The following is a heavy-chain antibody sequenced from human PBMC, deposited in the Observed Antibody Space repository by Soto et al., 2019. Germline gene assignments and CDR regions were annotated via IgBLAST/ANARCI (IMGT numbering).Heavy chain of an antibody. J-gene: IGHJ6*02. V-gene: IGHV5-51*01. Sequence: GESLKISCKGSGYSFLNYWIGWVRQMPGKDLEWIGIIYPDDSETRYSPSFQGRVTISVDRSITTTCLQWNTLQASDTAMYYCARTSMQSRGYSYGHGGMDVWGQGTTVTVSS. CDR3: ARTSMQSRGYSYGHGGMDV. CDR2: IYPDDSET. D-gene: IGHD5-18*01. CDR1: GYSFLNYW.